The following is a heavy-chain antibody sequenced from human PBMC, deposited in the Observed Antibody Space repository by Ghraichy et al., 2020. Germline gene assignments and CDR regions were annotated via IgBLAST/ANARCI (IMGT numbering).Heavy chain of an antibody. J-gene: IGHJ3*02. V-gene: IGHV4-39*01. CDR3: ARPPNRGIFDI. CDR1: GGSISSRSYY. CDR2: ISYSGRT. D-gene: IGHD6-13*01. Sequence: ESLNISCTVSGGSISSRSYYWGWIRQPPGKGLEWIGSISYSGRTYYNPSLKSRVIISVDTSKNQFSLNLSSVTAADTAVYYCARPPNRGIFDIWGQGTMVTVSS.